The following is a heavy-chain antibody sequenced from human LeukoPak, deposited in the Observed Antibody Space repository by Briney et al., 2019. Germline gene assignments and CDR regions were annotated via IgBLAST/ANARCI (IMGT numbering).Heavy chain of an antibody. CDR2: IIPMSDTA. V-gene: IGHV1-69*06. J-gene: IGHJ3*02. Sequence: ASVRVSCKASGGTFSSYAISWVRQAPGQGLEWMGGIIPMSDTANYPQKFRGRLTITADIPTSTVYMELSSLRSEDTAVYYCAREDDTGRYMGDDAFDIWGQGTMVTVSS. D-gene: IGHD1-26*01. CDR3: AREDDTGRYMGDDAFDI. CDR1: GGTFSSYA.